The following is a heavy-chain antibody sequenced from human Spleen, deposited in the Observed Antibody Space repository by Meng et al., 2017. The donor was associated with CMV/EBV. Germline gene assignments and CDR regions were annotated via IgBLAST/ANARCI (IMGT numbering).Heavy chain of an antibody. V-gene: IGHV3-43D*03. CDR3: VRLGGRDPLDH. CDR1: GFPFDEYA. CDR2: ISWEGAFI. D-gene: IGHD3-9*01. Sequence: DSLKISCVASGFPFDEYAMYWVRQAPGKRLEWVSLISWEGAFIYYVDSAKGRFTISRDNAKNTLHLQMDSLRAEDTAVYYCVRLGGRDPLDHWGLGTLVTVSS. J-gene: IGHJ4*02.